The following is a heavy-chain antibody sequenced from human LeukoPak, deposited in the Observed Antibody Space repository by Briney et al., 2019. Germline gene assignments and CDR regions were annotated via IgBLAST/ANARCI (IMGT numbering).Heavy chain of an antibody. V-gene: IGHV4-59*01. CDR1: GVSINNYY. CDR3: ARGGRFSLGP. CDR2: ISESGIT. Sequence: WESLSLTCSVSGVSINNYYWSWVRQPPGKGLEWIGYISESGITNYNPSHKSRLAITLDTSNNQLSRRRNCVTGADTAVYCFARGGRFSLGPWGEGTLVTVSS. J-gene: IGHJ5*02. D-gene: IGHD3-3*01.